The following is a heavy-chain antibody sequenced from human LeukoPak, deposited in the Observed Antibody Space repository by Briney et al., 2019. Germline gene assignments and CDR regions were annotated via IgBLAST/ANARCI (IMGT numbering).Heavy chain of an antibody. CDR3: ARDFFHSSESRPFDY. J-gene: IGHJ4*02. CDR2: IDQGGNEK. Sequence: PGGSLRLSCAASGFTFTSYWMTWVRQAPGKGLEWVANIDQGGNEKNYVDSVKGRFTISRDNAKNLLYLQMDSLRVEDTAVYYCARDFFHSSESRPFDYWGQGTLVTVSS. V-gene: IGHV3-7*01. CDR1: GFTFTSYW. D-gene: IGHD3-22*01.